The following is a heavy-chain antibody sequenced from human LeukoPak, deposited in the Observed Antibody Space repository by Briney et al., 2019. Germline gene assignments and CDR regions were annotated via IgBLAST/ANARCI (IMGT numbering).Heavy chain of an antibody. CDR3: ARDAESRGSNFDY. V-gene: IGHV1-2*02. CDR2: INPNSGGT. Sequence: ASVKVSCKASGYTFTSYGISWVRQAPGRGLEWMGWINPNSGGTNYAQNFQGRVTMTRDTSISTAYMELSRLRSDDTAVYYCARDAESRGSNFDYWGQGTLVTVSS. D-gene: IGHD3-10*01. CDR1: GYTFTSYG. J-gene: IGHJ4*02.